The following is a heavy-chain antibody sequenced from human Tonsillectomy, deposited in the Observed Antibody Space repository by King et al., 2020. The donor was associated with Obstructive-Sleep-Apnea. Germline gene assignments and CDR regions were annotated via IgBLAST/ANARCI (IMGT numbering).Heavy chain of an antibody. Sequence: VQLVESGGGLVKPGGSLRLSGAASGFTFSSYSMNWVRQAPGKGLEWVSSISSSSSYIYYADSVKGRFTISRDNAKNSLYLQMNSLRAEDTAVYYCARAKLTSYYYYGMDVWGQGTTVTVSS. V-gene: IGHV3-21*01. D-gene: IGHD2-15*01. J-gene: IGHJ6*02. CDR2: ISSSSSYI. CDR1: GFTFSSYS. CDR3: ARAKLTSYYYYGMDV.